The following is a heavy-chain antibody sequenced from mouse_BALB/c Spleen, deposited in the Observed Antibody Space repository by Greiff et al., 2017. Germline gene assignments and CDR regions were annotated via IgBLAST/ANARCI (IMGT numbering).Heavy chain of an antibody. CDR3: ARSLLRSAMDY. Sequence: EVKLVESGGGLVKPGGSLKLSCAASGFTFSSYTMSWVRQTPEKRLEWVATISSGGGNTYYPDSVKGRFTISRDNAKNNLYLQMSSLRSEDTALYYCARSLLRSAMDYWGQGTSVTVSS. D-gene: IGHD1-1*01. V-gene: IGHV5-9*03. CDR2: ISSGGGNT. CDR1: GFTFSSYT. J-gene: IGHJ4*01.